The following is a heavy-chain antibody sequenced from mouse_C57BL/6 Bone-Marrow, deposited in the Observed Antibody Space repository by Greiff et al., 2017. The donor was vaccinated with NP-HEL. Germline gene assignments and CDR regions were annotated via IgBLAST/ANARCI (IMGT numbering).Heavy chain of an antibody. V-gene: IGHV1-26*01. D-gene: IGHD3-2*02. CDR2: INPNNGGT. Sequence: VQLQQSGPELVKPGASVKISCKASGYTFTDYYMNWVKQSHGKSLEWIGDINPNNGGTSYNQKFKGKATLTVDKSSSTAYMELRSLTSEDSAVYYCARRLGRDYWGQGTSVTGSS. CDR3: ARRLGRDY. CDR1: GYTFTDYY. J-gene: IGHJ4*01.